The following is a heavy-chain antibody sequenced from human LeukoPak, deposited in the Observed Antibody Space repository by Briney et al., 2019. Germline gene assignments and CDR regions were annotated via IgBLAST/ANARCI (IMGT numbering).Heavy chain of an antibody. D-gene: IGHD5-12*01. Sequence: GASVEVSCKASGGTFSSYAMSWVRQAPGKGLEWVSAISGSGGSTYYADSVKGRFTISRDNSKNTLYLQMNSLRAEDTAVYYCAKTGYSGYATHAWGQGTLVTVSS. J-gene: IGHJ5*02. CDR2: ISGSGGST. V-gene: IGHV3-23*01. CDR3: AKTGYSGYATHA. CDR1: GGTFSSYA.